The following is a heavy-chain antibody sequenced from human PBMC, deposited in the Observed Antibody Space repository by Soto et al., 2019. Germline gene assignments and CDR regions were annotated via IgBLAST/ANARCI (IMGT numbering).Heavy chain of an antibody. CDR3: ARDRAGLLEF. CDR2: VSAYDGAT. CDR1: GYVFTGWG. V-gene: IGHV1-18*01. J-gene: IGHJ4*02. D-gene: IGHD3-10*01. Sequence: QVQLVQSATEVVKPGASVRVSCKASGYVFTGWGISWVRQVPGQGHEWVGWVSAYDGATRSSEKLQGRISVTRDKSTSTVYMDLTNLRSDDAAVYYCARDRAGLLEFWGQGTLVTVSS.